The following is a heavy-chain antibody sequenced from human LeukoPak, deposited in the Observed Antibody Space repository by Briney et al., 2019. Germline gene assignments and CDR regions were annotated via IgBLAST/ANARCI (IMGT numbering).Heavy chain of an antibody. D-gene: IGHD4-17*01. CDR2: INSDGSST. CDR3: ARDRAPTTVTTSWWFDP. Sequence: PGGSLRLSCAASGLTFSSYWMHWVRQAPGKGLVWVSRINSDGSSTSYADSVKGRFTISRDNAKNTLYLQMNSLRAEDTAVYYCARDRAPTTVTTSWWFDPWGQGTLVTVSS. V-gene: IGHV3-74*01. J-gene: IGHJ5*02. CDR1: GLTFSSYW.